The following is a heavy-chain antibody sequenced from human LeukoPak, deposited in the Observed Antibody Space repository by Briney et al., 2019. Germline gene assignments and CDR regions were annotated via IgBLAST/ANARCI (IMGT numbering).Heavy chain of an antibody. V-gene: IGHV3-21*01. Sequence: GGSLRLSCAASGFTFSSYGMSWVRQAPGKGLEWVSSISSSSSYIYYADSVKGRFTISRDNAKNSLYLQMNSLRAEDTAVYYCARQGGGGYYYDSSGYYYDYWGQGTLVTVSS. J-gene: IGHJ4*02. D-gene: IGHD3-22*01. CDR2: ISSSSSYI. CDR1: GFTFSSYG. CDR3: ARQGGGGYYYDSSGYYYDY.